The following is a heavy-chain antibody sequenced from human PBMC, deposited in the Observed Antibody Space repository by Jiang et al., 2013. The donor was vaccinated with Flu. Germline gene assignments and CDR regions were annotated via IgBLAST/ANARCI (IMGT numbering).Heavy chain of an antibody. CDR2: IQYDGSNR. CDR3: AKDRGGGYGDYVY. Sequence: RLSCAASGFTFSSYGIHWVRQAPGKGLEWVAFIQYDGSNRYYADSVKGRFTISRDNSKNTLYLQMNSLRPEDTAVYYCAKDRGGGYGDYVYWGQGTLVTVSS. D-gene: IGHD4-17*01. J-gene: IGHJ4*02. V-gene: IGHV3-30*02. CDR1: GFTFSSYG.